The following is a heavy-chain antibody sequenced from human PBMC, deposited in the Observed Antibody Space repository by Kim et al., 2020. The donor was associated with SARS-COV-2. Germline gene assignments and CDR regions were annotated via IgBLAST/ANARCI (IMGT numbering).Heavy chain of an antibody. CDR3: AKGGIKSGFDS. V-gene: IGHV3-23*01. J-gene: IGHJ4*02. CDR1: GFTFSTYH. Sequence: GGSLRLSCAASGFTFSTYHMGWVRQAPGKGLEWVSRISWGGTRTYYADSVKGRVTMSRDKSRNTLYLHMNNLRVEDTAVYYCAKGGIKSGFDSWGQGTQVTVSS. D-gene: IGHD3-16*01. CDR2: ISWGGTRT.